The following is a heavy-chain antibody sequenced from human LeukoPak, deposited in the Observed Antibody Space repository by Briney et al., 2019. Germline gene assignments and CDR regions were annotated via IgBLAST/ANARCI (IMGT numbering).Heavy chain of an antibody. CDR1: GFTFSHYG. CDR3: ARGAGYNYPYYFDY. Sequence: GGSLRLSCAASGFTFSHYGMHWVRQAPGKGLEWVALISYDGSNQYYADSVKGRFTTSRDNSKNTLYLQMNSLRAEDTAVYYCARGAGYNYPYYFDYWGQGTLVTVSS. CDR2: ISYDGSNQ. V-gene: IGHV3-30*03. D-gene: IGHD5-24*01. J-gene: IGHJ4*02.